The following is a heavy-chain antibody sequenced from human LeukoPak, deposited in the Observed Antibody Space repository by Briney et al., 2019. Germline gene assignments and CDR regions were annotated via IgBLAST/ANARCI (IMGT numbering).Heavy chain of an antibody. D-gene: IGHD6-19*01. CDR1: GGSFSGYY. V-gene: IGHV4-34*01. Sequence: PSETLSLTCAVYGGSFSGYYWSWIRQPPGKGLEWIGEINHSGSTNYNPSLKSRVTISVDTSKNHFSLKLSSVTAADTAVYYCARGMKYSSGWLGRGSGFDPWGQGTLVTVSS. CDR2: INHSGST. J-gene: IGHJ5*02. CDR3: ARGMKYSSGWLGRGSGFDP.